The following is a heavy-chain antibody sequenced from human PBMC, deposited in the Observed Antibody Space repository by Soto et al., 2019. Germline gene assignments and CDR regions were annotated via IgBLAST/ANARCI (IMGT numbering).Heavy chain of an antibody. D-gene: IGHD6-19*01. V-gene: IGHV1-8*01. CDR2: MNPNSGNT. Sequence: ASVKVSCKASGYTFTSYDINWVRQATGQGLEWMGWMNPNSGNTGYAQKFQGRVTMTRNTSISTAYMELSSLRSEDTAVYYCARGWIAVAGNWFDPWGQGTLVTVSS. CDR1: GYTFTSYD. J-gene: IGHJ5*02. CDR3: ARGWIAVAGNWFDP.